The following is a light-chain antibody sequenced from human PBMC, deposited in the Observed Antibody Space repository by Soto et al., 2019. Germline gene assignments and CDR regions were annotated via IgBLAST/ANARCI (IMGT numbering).Light chain of an antibody. CDR3: AAWDDSLSGRV. V-gene: IGLV1-47*01. Sequence: QSVLTQPTSASGTPGQRVTISCSGSSSNIGSNYVFWYQQLPGTAPKLLIYRNNQRPSGVPDRFSVSKSGTSASLAISGLRSEDEADYYCAAWDDSLSGRVFGGGTKLTVL. CDR2: RNN. J-gene: IGLJ3*02. CDR1: SSNIGSNY.